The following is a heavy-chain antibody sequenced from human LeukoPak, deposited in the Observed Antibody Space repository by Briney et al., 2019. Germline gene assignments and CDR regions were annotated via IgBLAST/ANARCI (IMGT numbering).Heavy chain of an antibody. CDR2: IIPIFGTA. Sequence: GASLKVSCKASGCTFSSYAISWVRQAPGQGLEWMGGIIPIFGTANYAQKFQGRVTITADESTSTAYMELSSLRSEDTAVYHCARGDSSGQGWGQGTLVTVSS. V-gene: IGHV1-69*13. CDR1: GCTFSSYA. CDR3: ARGDSSGQG. D-gene: IGHD6-19*01. J-gene: IGHJ4*02.